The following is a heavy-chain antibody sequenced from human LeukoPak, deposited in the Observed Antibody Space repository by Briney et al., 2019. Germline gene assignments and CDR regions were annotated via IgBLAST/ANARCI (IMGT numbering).Heavy chain of an antibody. V-gene: IGHV4-39*01. D-gene: IGHD5-24*01. Sequence: SETLSLTCTVSGGSISSSSYYWGWLRQPPGKGLEWIGSIYYSGSTYYNPSLKSRVTISVDTSKNQFSLKLSSVTAADTAVYYCASLEYYFDYWGQGTLVTVSS. J-gene: IGHJ4*02. CDR1: GGSISSSSYY. CDR2: IYYSGST. CDR3: ASLEYYFDY.